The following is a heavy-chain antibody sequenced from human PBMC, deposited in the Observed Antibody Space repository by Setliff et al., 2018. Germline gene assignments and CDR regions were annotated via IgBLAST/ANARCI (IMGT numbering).Heavy chain of an antibody. CDR1: GFTFSSHW. D-gene: IGHD3-16*01. Sequence: PGGSLRLSCAASGFTFSSHWMHWVRQGPGKGPVWVSRINSDGSSTDYADSVKGRFTISRDNSKNTLYLQMNGLRAEDTAIYYCAGDPPGPHLVYTYWGQGALVTVSS. J-gene: IGHJ4*02. CDR3: AGDPPGPHLVYTY. CDR2: INSDGSST. V-gene: IGHV3-74*01.